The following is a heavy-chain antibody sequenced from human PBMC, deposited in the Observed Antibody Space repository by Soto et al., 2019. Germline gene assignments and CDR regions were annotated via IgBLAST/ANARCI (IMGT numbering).Heavy chain of an antibody. D-gene: IGHD3-10*01. CDR3: ARVCLIDSGRPGRRNYYYYYYMDV. J-gene: IGHJ6*03. CDR2: INPNSGGT. CDR1: GYTFTGYY. V-gene: IGHV1-2*04. Sequence: ASVKVSCKASGYTFTGYYMHWVRQAPGQGLEWKGWINPNSGGTNYAQKFQGWVTMTRDTSISTAYMELSRLRSEDTAVYYCARVCLIDSGRPGRRNYYYYYYMDVWGKGTTVTVSS.